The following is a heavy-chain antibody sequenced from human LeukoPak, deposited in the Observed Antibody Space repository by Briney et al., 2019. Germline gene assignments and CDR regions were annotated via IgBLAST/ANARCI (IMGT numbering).Heavy chain of an antibody. CDR3: AGPSLAAAGLPYYYYMDV. V-gene: IGHV1-46*01. Sequence: ASVKVSCKASGYTFTCYDINWVRQATGQGLEWMGIINPSGGSTSYAQKFQGRVTMTRDTSTSTVYMELSSLRSEDTAVYYCAGPSLAAAGLPYYYYMDVWGKGTTVAISS. CDR2: INPSGGST. CDR1: GYTFTCYD. J-gene: IGHJ6*03. D-gene: IGHD6-13*01.